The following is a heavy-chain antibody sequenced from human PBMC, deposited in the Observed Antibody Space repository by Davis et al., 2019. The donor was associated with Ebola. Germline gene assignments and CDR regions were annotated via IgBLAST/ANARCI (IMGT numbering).Heavy chain of an antibody. CDR3: ARSPLGTAGPFDF. CDR1: GFTFSAYY. J-gene: IGHJ4*02. D-gene: IGHD6-13*01. V-gene: IGHV3-11*01. Sequence: PGGSLRLSCAASGFTFSAYYMIWIRQAPGKGPEWASYISGSGESTFYADVVKGRFTISRDNARNSLFLEMNSLRAEDTAVYYCARSPLGTAGPFDFWGQGTLVTVSS. CDR2: ISGSGEST.